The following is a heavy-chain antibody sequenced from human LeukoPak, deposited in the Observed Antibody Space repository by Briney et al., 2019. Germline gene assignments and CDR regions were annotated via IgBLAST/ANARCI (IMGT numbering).Heavy chain of an antibody. J-gene: IGHJ4*02. CDR2: IYTSGST. CDR1: GGSISSGSYY. CDR3: ARESHINFDY. Sequence: SETLSLTCTVSGGSISSGSYYWSWIRQPAGKGLEWIGRIYTSGSTNYHPSLKSRVTISVDTSKNQFSLKLSSVTAADTAVYYCARESHINFDYWGQGTLVTVSS. V-gene: IGHV4-61*02.